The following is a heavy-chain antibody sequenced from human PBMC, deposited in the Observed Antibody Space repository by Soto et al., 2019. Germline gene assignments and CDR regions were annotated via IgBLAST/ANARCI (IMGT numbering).Heavy chain of an antibody. D-gene: IGHD2-2*02. CDR1: GFTFSSYG. CDR2: ISYDGSNK. CDR3: AKGGQYQLLYTPASN. Sequence: PGGSLRLSXAASGFTFSSYGMHWVRQAPGKGLEWVAVISYDGSNKYYADSVKGRFTISRDNSKNTLYLQMNSLRAEDTAVYYCAKGGQYQLLYTPASNWGQGTLVTVSS. V-gene: IGHV3-30*18. J-gene: IGHJ4*02.